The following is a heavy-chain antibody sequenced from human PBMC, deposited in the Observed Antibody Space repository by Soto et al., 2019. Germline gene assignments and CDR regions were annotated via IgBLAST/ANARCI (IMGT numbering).Heavy chain of an antibody. D-gene: IGHD2-2*01. CDR3: ARSSCPRSTCCYGTPPFDD. Sequence: SETLSLTCTVSGGSISSYYWSWIRQPPGKGLEWIGYSYYSGSTNYNPSLKSRVTISVDTSRNQFSLKLSSVTAADTAVYYCARSSCPRSTCCYGTPPFDDWGQGTLVTGSS. CDR2: SYYSGST. CDR1: GGSISSYY. V-gene: IGHV4-59*01. J-gene: IGHJ4*02.